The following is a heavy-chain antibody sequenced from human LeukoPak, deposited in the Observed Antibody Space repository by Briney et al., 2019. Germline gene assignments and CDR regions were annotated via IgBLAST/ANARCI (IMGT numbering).Heavy chain of an antibody. Sequence: GGSLRLSCAASGFTFSSYSMNWVRQAPGKGLEWVSSISSSSSYIYYADSVKGRFTISRDNAKNSLYLQMNSLRAEDTAVYYCARVFDDYYDSSGPRDAFDIWGQGTVVTVSS. CDR1: GFTFSSYS. CDR3: ARVFDDYYDSSGPRDAFDI. V-gene: IGHV3-21*01. J-gene: IGHJ3*02. CDR2: ISSSSSYI. D-gene: IGHD3-22*01.